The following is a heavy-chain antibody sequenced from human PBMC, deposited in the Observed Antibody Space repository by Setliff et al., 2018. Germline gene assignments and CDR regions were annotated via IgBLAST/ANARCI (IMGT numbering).Heavy chain of an antibody. CDR3: AKDWNPSTYWYTDYFDS. Sequence: ASVKVSCKASGYTFTSYYMHWVRQAPGQGLEWMGIINPSGGSTSYAQKFQGRVTMTRDTSTSTVYMELSSLRAEDTAIYYCAKDWNPSTYWYTDYFDSWGQGTLVTVSS. J-gene: IGHJ4*02. CDR1: GYTFTSYY. D-gene: IGHD2-2*01. V-gene: IGHV1-46*01. CDR2: INPSGGST.